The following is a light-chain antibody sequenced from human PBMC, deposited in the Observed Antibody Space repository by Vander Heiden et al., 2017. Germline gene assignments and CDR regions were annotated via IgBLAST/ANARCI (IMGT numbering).Light chain of an antibody. J-gene: IGKJ4*01. CDR3: EQRSNWHT. V-gene: IGKV3-11*01. Sequence: EIVLTQSPATLSLSPGERATLSCRASQSVSSYLAWYQQKPGQAPRLLIYDASNIAPGIPARFSGRGSGTDFTLTMISLEPEDIAVYYGEQRSNWHTFGGGTKLEIK. CDR2: DAS. CDR1: QSVSSY.